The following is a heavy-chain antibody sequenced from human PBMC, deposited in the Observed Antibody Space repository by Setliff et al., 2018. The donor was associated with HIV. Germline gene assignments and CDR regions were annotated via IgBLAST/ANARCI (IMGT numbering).Heavy chain of an antibody. V-gene: IGHV1-18*01. J-gene: IGHJ4*01. Sequence: ASVKVSCKASGYTFNNYGISWVRQAPGQGLEWMGWIGGYNGDVNYAQQFQGRVTITRDTSANTAYMELSSLRSDDTAVYFCARGALLAVFDFDHWGHGTLVTVSS. CDR2: IGGYNGDV. CDR3: ARGALLAVFDFDH. CDR1: GYTFNNYG. D-gene: IGHD3-3*02.